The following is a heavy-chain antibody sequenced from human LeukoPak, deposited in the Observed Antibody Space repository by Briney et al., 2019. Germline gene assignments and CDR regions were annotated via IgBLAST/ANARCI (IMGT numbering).Heavy chain of an antibody. D-gene: IGHD3-10*01. V-gene: IGHV4-39*01. CDR3: ARLSFGSGNHWFDP. CDR1: GGSVSSYDYY. J-gene: IGHJ5*02. CDR2: IHDSGST. Sequence: SETLSLTCTVSGGSVSSYDYYWGWPRQPPGKGLEWIGSIHDSGSTYQNPSLKSRVTISVDTSKNQFSLRLTSVTAADTAVYYCARLSFGSGNHWFDPWGQGTLVTVSS.